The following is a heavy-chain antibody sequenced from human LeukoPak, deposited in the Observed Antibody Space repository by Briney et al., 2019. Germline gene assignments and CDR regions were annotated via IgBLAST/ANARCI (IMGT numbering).Heavy chain of an antibody. D-gene: IGHD3-3*01. Sequence: PGGSLRLSCAASGFTFSSYAMSGVRQAPGKGLEWVSGTSGSGGSEYYADSVRGRFTISRDNSKNTLYLQMSSLRAEDTAVYYCATFGVIVRNDYFDYWGQGALVAVSS. V-gene: IGHV3-23*01. J-gene: IGHJ4*02. CDR2: TSGSGGSE. CDR1: GFTFSSYA. CDR3: ATFGVIVRNDYFDY.